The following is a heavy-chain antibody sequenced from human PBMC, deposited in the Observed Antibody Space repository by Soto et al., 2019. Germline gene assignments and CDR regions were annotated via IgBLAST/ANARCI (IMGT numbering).Heavy chain of an antibody. Sequence: SETLSLTCTVSGGSISSYYWSWIRQPPGKGLEWIGYLNNRGNTNYNPSLKSRVTISVDTSKNQFSLKLSSVTAADTAVYYCARAGSGYNIGWFDPWGQGTLVTVSS. CDR2: LNNRGNT. J-gene: IGHJ5*02. CDR3: ARAGSGYNIGWFDP. D-gene: IGHD1-20*01. CDR1: GGSISSYY. V-gene: IGHV4-59*12.